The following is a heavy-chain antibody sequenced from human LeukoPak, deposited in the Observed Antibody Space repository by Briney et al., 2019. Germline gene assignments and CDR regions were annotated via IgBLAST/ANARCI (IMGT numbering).Heavy chain of an antibody. D-gene: IGHD2-15*01. V-gene: IGHV3-23*01. CDR2: ISGTTSGT. CDR3: AKDGYCSGGTCSGIRGDI. Sequence: GGSLRLSCAASGFTFSTCAMSWVRQAPGKGLEWVSGISGTTSGTYYADSVKGRFTISRDNSKNTLFLQVNSLRAEDTAVYYCAKDGYCSGGTCSGIRGDIWGQGTMVTVSS. CDR1: GFTFSTCA. J-gene: IGHJ3*02.